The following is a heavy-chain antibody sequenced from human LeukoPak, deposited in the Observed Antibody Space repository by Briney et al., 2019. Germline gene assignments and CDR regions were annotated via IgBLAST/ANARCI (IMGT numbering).Heavy chain of an antibody. CDR3: ARRMLGYYFDY. V-gene: IGHV4-34*01. CDR2: INPSGST. D-gene: IGHD2-8*01. J-gene: IGHJ4*02. Sequence: ASETLSLTCGVYGGSSSGYYWSRIRQPPGKGLEWIGEINPSGSTNYNPSLKSRVTLSADTSKNQFSLTLNTVTAAGTAVYYFARRMLGYYFDYWCQGTLVTVSS. CDR1: GGSSSGYY.